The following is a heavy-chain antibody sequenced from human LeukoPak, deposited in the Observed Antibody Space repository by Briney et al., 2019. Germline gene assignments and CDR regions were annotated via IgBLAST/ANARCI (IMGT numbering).Heavy chain of an antibody. J-gene: IGHJ4*02. CDR2: ISYDGSDK. CDR1: GFSFSRYA. V-gene: IGHV3-30*01. Sequence: GGSLRLSCAASGFSFSRYAVQWVRQAPGRGLECVAIISYDGSDKHYADSVKGRFTIFRDNSKNTLYLQMNSLRTEDTAVYYCARTYYYGSGSPFDFWGQGTLVTVSS. CDR3: ARTYYYGSGSPFDF. D-gene: IGHD3-10*01.